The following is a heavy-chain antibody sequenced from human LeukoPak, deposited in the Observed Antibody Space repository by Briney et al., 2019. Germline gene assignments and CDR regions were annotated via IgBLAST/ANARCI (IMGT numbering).Heavy chain of an antibody. D-gene: IGHD4-17*01. Sequence: PGGSLRLSCAVSRFTFSDYYMNWVRQAPGKGLEWVSSISSSSSYIYYADSVKGRFTISRDNSKNTLCLQMNSLRAEDTAIYYCAKGSTVLDAFDIWGQGTMVTVSS. CDR3: AKGSTVLDAFDI. V-gene: IGHV3-21*04. J-gene: IGHJ3*02. CDR1: RFTFSDYY. CDR2: ISSSSSYI.